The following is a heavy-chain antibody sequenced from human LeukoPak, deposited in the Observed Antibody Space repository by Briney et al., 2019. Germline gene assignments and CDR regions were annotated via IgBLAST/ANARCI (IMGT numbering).Heavy chain of an antibody. Sequence: GGSLRLSCAASGFTFSSYWMSWVRQAPGKGLEWVANIKQDGSEKYYVDSVKGRFTISRDNSKNTLYLQMNSLRAEDTAVYYCAKVVVSDFWSGYRGEFDYWGQGTLVTVSS. V-gene: IGHV3-7*03. CDR3: AKVVVSDFWSGYRGEFDY. D-gene: IGHD3-3*01. J-gene: IGHJ4*02. CDR2: IKQDGSEK. CDR1: GFTFSSYW.